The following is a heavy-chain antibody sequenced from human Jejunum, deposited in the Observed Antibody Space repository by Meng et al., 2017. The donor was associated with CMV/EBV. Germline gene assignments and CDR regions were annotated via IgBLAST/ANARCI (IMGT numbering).Heavy chain of an antibody. V-gene: IGHV3-66*01. D-gene: IGHD6-13*01. CDR1: PFSVNSHY. CDR3: ARDIYSSSLNWGY. CDR2: MYSYGST. J-gene: IGHJ4*02. Sequence: EVRLVESGGGLVPPGGSLTLSCAASPFSVNSHYMTWVRQAPGKGLEWVSVMYSYGSTYYADSVKGRFTISRDSSRNTLYLQMSSLRVEDTAVYYCARDIYSSSLNWGYWGQGTLVTVSS.